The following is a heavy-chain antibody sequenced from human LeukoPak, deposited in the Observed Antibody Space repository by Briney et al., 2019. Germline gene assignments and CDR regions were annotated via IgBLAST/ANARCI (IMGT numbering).Heavy chain of an antibody. Sequence: PGGSLRLSCAASGFTFSSYWMHWVRQAPGKGLVWVSRINSDGSSTSYADSVKGRFTISRDNAKNTLYLQMNSLRAEDTAVYYCAGAERPLLWLRHDKYGMDVWGQGTTVTVSS. CDR1: GFTFSSYW. CDR2: INSDGSST. V-gene: IGHV3-74*01. J-gene: IGHJ6*02. CDR3: AGAERPLLWLRHDKYGMDV. D-gene: IGHD3-10*01.